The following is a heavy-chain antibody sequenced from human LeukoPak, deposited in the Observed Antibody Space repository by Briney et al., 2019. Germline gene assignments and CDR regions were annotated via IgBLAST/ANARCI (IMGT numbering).Heavy chain of an antibody. CDR1: GYTFTSYA. Sequence: ASVKVSCKASGYTFTSYAMHWVRQAPGQRLEWTGWINAGNGNTKYSQKLPGRVTMTTDTSTSTAYMELRSLRSDDTAVYYCARGRAAASFSGPNWFDPWGQGTLVTVSS. D-gene: IGHD6-13*01. CDR3: ARGRAAASFSGPNWFDP. V-gene: IGHV1-3*01. J-gene: IGHJ5*02. CDR2: INAGNGNT.